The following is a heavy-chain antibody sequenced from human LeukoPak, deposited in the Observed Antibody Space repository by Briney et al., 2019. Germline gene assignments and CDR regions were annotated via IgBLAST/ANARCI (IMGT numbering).Heavy chain of an antibody. CDR1: AFTFSCYS. D-gene: IGHD6-13*01. J-gene: IGHJ6*02. CDR2: ISSSSSYI. CDR3: ASYPYSSSWSQSYYYSMDV. V-gene: IGHV3-21*01. Sequence: GGSLRLSCAAYAFTFSCYSMNWDRQAPGEGLEWVSSISSSSSYIYYADSVKGRVTISRDNAKNSLYLQKSSLRAEDTDVYYCASYPYSSSWSQSYYYSMDVWGQGPTVTVSS.